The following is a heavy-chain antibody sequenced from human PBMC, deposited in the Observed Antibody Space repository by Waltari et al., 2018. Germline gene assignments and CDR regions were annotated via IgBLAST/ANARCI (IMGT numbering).Heavy chain of an antibody. Sequence: QLQLQESGPGLVKPSETLSLTCTVSGGSISSSSYYWGWIRQPPGKGLEWIGSSYYSGSTYYNPSLKSRVTISVDTSKNQFSLKLSSVTAADTAVYYCAMSMREIVVVISSFDYWGQGTLVTVSS. CDR1: GGSISSSSYY. J-gene: IGHJ4*02. CDR3: AMSMREIVVVISSFDY. CDR2: SYYSGST. D-gene: IGHD3-22*01. V-gene: IGHV4-39*01.